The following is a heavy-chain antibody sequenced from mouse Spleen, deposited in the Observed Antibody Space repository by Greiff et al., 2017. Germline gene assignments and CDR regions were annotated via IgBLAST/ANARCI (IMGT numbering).Heavy chain of an antibody. CDR2: ISSGGSYT. CDR1: GFTFSSYA. J-gene: IGHJ2*01. CDR3: ARRGTTVVGYFDY. Sequence: DVMLVESGGGLVKPGGSLKLSCAASGFTFSSYAMSWVRQTPEKRLEWVATISSGGSYTYYPDSVKGRFTISRDNAKNTLYLQMSSLRSEDTAMYYCARRGTTVVGYFDYWGQGTTLTVSS. V-gene: IGHV5-9-1*01. D-gene: IGHD1-1*01.